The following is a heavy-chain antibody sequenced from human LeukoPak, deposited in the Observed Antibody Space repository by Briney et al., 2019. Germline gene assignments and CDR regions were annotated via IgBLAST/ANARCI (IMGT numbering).Heavy chain of an antibody. Sequence: PSETLSLTCAVSGGSISSNSYYWSWIRQHPGKCLESTAYIDYTGSTYHSPSRKARITLSVNTSKNQFSLTLCSVTAADTAVYYCARAPRMVRGIIASDFDSSGQGTLVTVSS. J-gene: IGHJ4*02. CDR1: GGSISSNSYY. CDR3: ARAPRMVRGIIASDFDS. V-gene: IGHV4-31*11. D-gene: IGHD3-10*01. CDR2: IDYTGST.